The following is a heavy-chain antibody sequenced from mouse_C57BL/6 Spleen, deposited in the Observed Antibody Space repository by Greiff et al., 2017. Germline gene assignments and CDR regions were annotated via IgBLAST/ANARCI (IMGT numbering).Heavy chain of an antibody. CDR1: GYTFTSYW. CDR2: IDPNSGGT. Sequence: VQLQQPGAELVKPGASVKLSCKASGYTFTSYWMHWVKQRPGRGLEWIGRIDPNSGGTKYNEKFTSKATLTVDTPSSTAYMQLSSLTSEDSAVYYCARRRTMAVGNAMDYWGQGTSVTVSS. V-gene: IGHV1-72*01. D-gene: IGHD1-1*02. CDR3: ARRRTMAVGNAMDY. J-gene: IGHJ4*01.